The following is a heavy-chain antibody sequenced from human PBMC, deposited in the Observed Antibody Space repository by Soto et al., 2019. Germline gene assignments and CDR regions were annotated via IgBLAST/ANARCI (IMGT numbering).Heavy chain of an antibody. CDR3: ARDPSVTAVFFYYYGMDV. J-gene: IGHJ6*02. Sequence: GASVKVSCKSSGYTFTSYGISWVRQAPGQGFEWMGWISAYNGNTNYAQKLQGRVTMTTDTSTSTAYMELRSLRSDDTAVYYCARDPSVTAVFFYYYGMDVWGQGTTVTVS. CDR2: ISAYNGNT. CDR1: GYTFTSYG. V-gene: IGHV1-18*01. D-gene: IGHD2-21*02.